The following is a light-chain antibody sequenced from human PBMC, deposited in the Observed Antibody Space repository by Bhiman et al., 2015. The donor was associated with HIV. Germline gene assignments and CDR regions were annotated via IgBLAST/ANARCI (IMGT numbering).Light chain of an antibody. J-gene: IGLJ1*01. CDR1: SSDVGSYSL. Sequence: QSALTQPASVSGSPGQSITISCTGTSSDVGSYSLVSWYQQHPGKAPKLMIYEVTKRPSGVSNRFSGSKSGNTASLTISGLQAEDEADYYCSSYTSSSAYVFGTGTKVTVL. V-gene: IGLV2-14*02. CDR2: EVT. CDR3: SSYTSSSAYV.